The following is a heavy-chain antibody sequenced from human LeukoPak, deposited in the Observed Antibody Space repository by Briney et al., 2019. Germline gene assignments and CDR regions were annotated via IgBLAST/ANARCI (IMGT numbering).Heavy chain of an antibody. CDR3: ARVSGYDYVWGSYRHNPFDY. V-gene: IGHV3-21*01. CDR1: GFTFSSYS. J-gene: IGHJ4*02. D-gene: IGHD3-16*02. Sequence: GGSLRLSCAASGFTFSSYSMNWVRQAPGKGLGWVSSISSSSSYIYYADSVKGRFTISRDNAKNSLYLQMNSLRAEDTAVYYCARVSGYDYVWGSYRHNPFDYWGQGTLVTVSS. CDR2: ISSSSSYI.